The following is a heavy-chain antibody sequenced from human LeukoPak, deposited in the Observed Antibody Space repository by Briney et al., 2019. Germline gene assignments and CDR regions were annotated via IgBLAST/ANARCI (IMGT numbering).Heavy chain of an antibody. CDR2: ISYDGSNK. Sequence: GRSLRLSCAASGFTFSSYAMHWVRQAPGKGLEWVAVISYDGSNKYYADSVKGRFTISRDNSKNTLYLQMNSLRAEDTAVYYCARYARSPIAAPADWGQGTLVTVSS. CDR3: ARYARSPIAAPAD. J-gene: IGHJ4*02. V-gene: IGHV3-30*14. CDR1: GFTFSSYA. D-gene: IGHD6-13*01.